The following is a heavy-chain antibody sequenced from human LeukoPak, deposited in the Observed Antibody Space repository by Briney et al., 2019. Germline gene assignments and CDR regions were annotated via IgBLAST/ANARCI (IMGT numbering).Heavy chain of an antibody. CDR2: INHSGST. CDR3: ARGGDHTVTTFGYYYYMDV. V-gene: IGHV4-34*01. J-gene: IGHJ6*03. CDR1: GGSFSGYY. Sequence: SETLSLTCAVYGGSFSGYYWSWIRQPPGKGLEWIGEINHSGSTNYNPSLKSRVTISVDTSKNQFSLKLSSVTAADTAVYYCARGGDHTVTTFGYYYYMDVWGKGTTVTVSS. D-gene: IGHD4-17*01.